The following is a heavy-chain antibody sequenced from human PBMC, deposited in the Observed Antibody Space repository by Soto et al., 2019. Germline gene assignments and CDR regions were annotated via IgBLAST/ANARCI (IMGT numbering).Heavy chain of an antibody. CDR1: GYIFTNFY. CDR2: INPNGGST. D-gene: IGHD6-6*01. CDR3: TRGLASGDY. V-gene: IGHV1-46*03. Sequence: QVQLGQPGAGGKKPGASVKFSCKASGYIFTNFYIPWVRQAPGQGLEWIGIINPNGGSTNYAQNFQGRVTMTRDTSTSTVYMDLSSLRSEDTAVYYCTRGLASGDYWGQGTLITVSS. J-gene: IGHJ4*02.